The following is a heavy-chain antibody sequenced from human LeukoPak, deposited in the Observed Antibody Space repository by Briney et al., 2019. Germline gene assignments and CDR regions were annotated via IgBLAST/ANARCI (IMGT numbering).Heavy chain of an antibody. V-gene: IGHV3-48*01. D-gene: IGHD1-1*01. CDR3: ARKTVGSLDI. Sequence: GGSLRLSCAASGFTFSSYSMNWVRKAPGKGLEWVSYISSSSSTIYYADSVRGRFTISRDNAKNSLYLQMNSLRGEDTAVYYYARKTVGSLDIWGQGTMVTVSS. CDR1: GFTFSSYS. J-gene: IGHJ3*02. CDR2: ISSSSSTI.